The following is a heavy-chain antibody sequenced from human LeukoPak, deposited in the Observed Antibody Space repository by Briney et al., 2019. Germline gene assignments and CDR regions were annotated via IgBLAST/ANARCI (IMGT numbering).Heavy chain of an antibody. Sequence: SETLSLTCAVSGGCFIGSHWNWIRQPPGKGLEWIGVINHSGNTNYNPSLKSRVTISVDTSKNQFSLKLRSVTAADTAVYYCARDPTTVVTLPYYFDDWGQGTLVTLSS. CDR1: GGCFIGSH. CDR3: ARDPTTVVTLPYYFDD. D-gene: IGHD4-23*01. V-gene: IGHV4-34*01. J-gene: IGHJ4*02. CDR2: INHSGNT.